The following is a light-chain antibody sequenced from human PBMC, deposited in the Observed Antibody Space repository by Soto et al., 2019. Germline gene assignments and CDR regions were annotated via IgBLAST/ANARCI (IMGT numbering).Light chain of an antibody. V-gene: IGKV3-15*01. CDR2: GAS. Sequence: EIVLTQSPGTLSLSPGEGATLSCRASQTISSNLAWYQQKPGQAPRLLIYGASTRATGIPARFSGSGSGTDFTLTIRSLQPEDFATYYCQQSHSIPLTFGQGTKVDIK. J-gene: IGKJ1*01. CDR1: QTISSN. CDR3: QQSHSIPLT.